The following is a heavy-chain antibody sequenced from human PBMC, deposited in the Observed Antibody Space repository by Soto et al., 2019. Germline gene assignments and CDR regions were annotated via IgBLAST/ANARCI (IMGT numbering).Heavy chain of an antibody. CDR1: GFSLSTSGVG. CDR3: AHTHPSRFDY. J-gene: IGHJ4*02. V-gene: IGHV2-5*02. Sequence: QITLKESGPPLVKPTQTLTLTCTFSGFSLSTSGVGVGWIRQPPGKALEWLALIHWDDDKRYSPSLKSRLTLXXDTSKNQVVLTMTNMDPVDTATYYCAHTHPSRFDYWGQGTLVTVSS. CDR2: IHWDDDK.